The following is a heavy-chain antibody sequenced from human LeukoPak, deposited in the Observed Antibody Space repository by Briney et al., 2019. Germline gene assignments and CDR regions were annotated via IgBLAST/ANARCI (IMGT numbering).Heavy chain of an antibody. D-gene: IGHD3-22*01. CDR1: GFTFRNFG. CDR3: VRGPARGYYDGSGYDFDY. V-gene: IGHV3-30*02. J-gene: IGHJ4*02. CDR2: IDDDGINF. Sequence: GGSLRLSCAVSGFTFRNFGMHWVRQAPGKGLEWVTFIDDDGINFYYVNSVKGRFAISRDNSKNTLYLQMSSLESEDTAVYYCVRGPARGYYDGSGYDFDYWGQGTLVTVSS.